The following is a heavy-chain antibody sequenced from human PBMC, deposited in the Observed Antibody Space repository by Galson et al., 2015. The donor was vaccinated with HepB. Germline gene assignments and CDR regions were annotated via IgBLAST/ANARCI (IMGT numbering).Heavy chain of an antibody. CDR1: GYTFTGYY. Sequence: SVKVSCKASGYTFTGYYMHWVRQAPGQGLEWMGRISAYNGNTNYAQKLQGRVTMTTDTSTSTAYMELRSLRSDDTAVYYCAREVRTSWLGRVGWFDPWGQGTLVTVSS. J-gene: IGHJ5*02. CDR3: AREVRTSWLGRVGWFDP. V-gene: IGHV1-18*04. D-gene: IGHD6-13*01. CDR2: ISAYNGNT.